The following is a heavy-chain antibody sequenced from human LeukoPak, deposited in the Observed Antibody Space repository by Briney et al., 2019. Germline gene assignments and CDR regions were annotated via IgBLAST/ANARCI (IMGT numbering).Heavy chain of an antibody. CDR3: AKNLPPTYYYDSSGYSVVDY. Sequence: GGSLRLSCAASGFTFSSYAMHWVRQAPGKGLEYVSAISSDGVSTDYADSVKGRFTISRDNSKNTVYLQMSILRAEDTGVYYCAKNLPPTYYYDSSGYSVVDYWGQGTLVTVSS. CDR1: GFTFSSYA. CDR2: ISSDGVST. D-gene: IGHD3-22*01. J-gene: IGHJ4*02. V-gene: IGHV3-64D*06.